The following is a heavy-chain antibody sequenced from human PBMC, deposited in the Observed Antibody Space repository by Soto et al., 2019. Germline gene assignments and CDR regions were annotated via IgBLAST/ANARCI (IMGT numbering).Heavy chain of an antibody. V-gene: IGHV4-34*01. CDR1: GGSCSAFY. D-gene: IGHD6-19*01. CDR3: ARSREQWLVDAFDI. Sequence: KSSESLSLTCAVYGGSCSAFYWSWIRQPPGKELEWIGEVNPTGTTKYNPSLKSRVTMSLDTSKKQFSLNLNSMTAADTALYYCARSREQWLVDAFDIWGQGTMVTVSS. J-gene: IGHJ3*02. CDR2: VNPTGTT.